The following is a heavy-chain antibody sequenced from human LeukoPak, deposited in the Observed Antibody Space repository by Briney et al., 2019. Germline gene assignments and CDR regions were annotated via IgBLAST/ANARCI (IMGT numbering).Heavy chain of an antibody. Sequence: PGGSLRLSCVASGFTFSDYYMGWVRQGPGERLEWVSYISNSGDTMYHVDSMKGRFTISRDNAKNSLFLQMSSLTVEDTTIYYCARARGSYAFDIWGQGTMVTVSS. CDR2: ISNSGDTM. V-gene: IGHV3-11*04. D-gene: IGHD1-26*01. J-gene: IGHJ3*02. CDR1: GFTFSDYY. CDR3: ARARGSYAFDI.